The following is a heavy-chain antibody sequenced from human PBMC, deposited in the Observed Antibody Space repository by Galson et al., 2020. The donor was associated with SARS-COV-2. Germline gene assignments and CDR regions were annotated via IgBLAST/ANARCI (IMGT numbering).Heavy chain of an antibody. CDR1: GYTLTALS. V-gene: IGHV1-24*01. CDR2: FDPEDGET. J-gene: IGHJ6*02. CDR3: ATLRVSTGTILHYYYGMDV. Sequence: ASVMVSCKVSGYTLTALSMHWVRQAPGKGLEWMGGFDPEDGETIYAQKFQGRVTMTEDTSTDTAYMELSSLRSEDTAVYYCATLRVSTGTILHYYYGMDVWGQGTTVTVSS. D-gene: IGHD1-7*01.